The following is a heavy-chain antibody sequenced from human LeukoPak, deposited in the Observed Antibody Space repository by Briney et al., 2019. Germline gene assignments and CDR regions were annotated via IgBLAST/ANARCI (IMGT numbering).Heavy chain of an antibody. V-gene: IGHV1-2*02. Sequence: ASVKVSCKASGYTFTGYYMHWVRQAPGQGLEWMGWINPNSGGTNYAQKFQGRVTMTRDTSISTAYMELSRLRSDVTAVYYCARAGYSYNWNDEVYWGQGTLVTVSS. J-gene: IGHJ4*02. CDR3: ARAGYSYNWNDEVY. CDR1: GYTFTGYY. CDR2: INPNSGGT. D-gene: IGHD1-20*01.